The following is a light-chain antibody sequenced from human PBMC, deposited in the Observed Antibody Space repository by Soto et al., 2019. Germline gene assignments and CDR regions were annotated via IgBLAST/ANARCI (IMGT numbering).Light chain of an antibody. CDR1: QTISSW. CDR3: QHYNSYSEA. J-gene: IGKJ1*01. Sequence: DIPMTQSPSTLSVSVGDRVTINCGASQTISSWLAWYQQKPGKAPKLLIYKASTLKSGVPSRFSGSGSGTEFTLTISSLQPDDFATYYCQHYNSYSEAFGQGTKVELK. V-gene: IGKV1-5*03. CDR2: KAS.